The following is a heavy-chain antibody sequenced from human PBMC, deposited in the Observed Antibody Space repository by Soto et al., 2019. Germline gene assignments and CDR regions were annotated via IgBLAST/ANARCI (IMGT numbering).Heavy chain of an antibody. CDR2: IIPIFGTA. CDR3: ARDSGYCSSTNCYLGDYHYGMAV. Sequence: SVEVCCEACGGGFRSCSRRWVRQATGKRREWLGGIIPIFGTANYAQKFQGRVTITADESTSTAYMELSSLRSEDTAVYYCARDSGYCSSTNCYLGDYHYGMAVWGHRTTVTVSS. D-gene: IGHD2-2*01. CDR1: GGGFRSCS. J-gene: IGHJ6*02. V-gene: IGHV1-69*01.